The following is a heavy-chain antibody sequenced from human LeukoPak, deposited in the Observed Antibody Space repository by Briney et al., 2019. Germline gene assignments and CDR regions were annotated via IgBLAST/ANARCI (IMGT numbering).Heavy chain of an antibody. V-gene: IGHV3-23*01. CDR2: INANSGTR. CDR1: GFAFSFFA. Sequence: GGSLRLSCEASGFAFSFFAMSWLRQAPGKGLEWVSTINANSGTRSYAASVRGRFTISRDNSKNTLYLQLNTLRADDTAVDYCAKHISAGLAVTADWFAPWGQGTLVVVSS. CDR3: AKHISAGLAVTADWFAP. J-gene: IGHJ5*01. D-gene: IGHD6-19*01.